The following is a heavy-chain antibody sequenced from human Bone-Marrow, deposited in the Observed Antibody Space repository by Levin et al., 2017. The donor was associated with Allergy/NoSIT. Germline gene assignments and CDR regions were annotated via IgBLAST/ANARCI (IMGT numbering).Heavy chain of an antibody. CDR1: GGSISSSSYY. CDR3: ARLDGYNFDY. V-gene: IGHV4-39*01. J-gene: IGHJ4*02. CDR2: IYYSGST. Sequence: PSETLSLTCTVSGGSISSSSYYWGWIRQPPGKGLEWIGSIYYSGSTYYNPSLKSRVTISVDTSKNQFSLKLSSVTAADTAVYYCARLDGYNFDYWGQGTLVTVSS. D-gene: IGHD5-24*01.